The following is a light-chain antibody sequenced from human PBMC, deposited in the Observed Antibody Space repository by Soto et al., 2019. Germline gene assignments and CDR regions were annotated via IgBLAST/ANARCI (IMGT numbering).Light chain of an antibody. J-gene: IGLJ2*01. V-gene: IGLV1-40*01. CDR1: SSNIGAGYD. CDR2: GNS. Sequence: QSVLTQPPSVSGAPGQRVTISCTGSSSNIGAGYDVHWYQQLPGTAPKLLIYGNSNRPSGVPDRFSGSKSGTSASRAITGLQAEDEADYYCQSYDSSLSAVVFGGGTTLT. CDR3: QSYDSSLSAVV.